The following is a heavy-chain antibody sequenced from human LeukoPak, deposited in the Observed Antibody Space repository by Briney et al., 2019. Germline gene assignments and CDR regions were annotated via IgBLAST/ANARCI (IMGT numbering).Heavy chain of an antibody. Sequence: ASVKVSCKASGGTFSSYAISWVRQAPGQGLEWMGGIIPIFGTANYAQKFQGRVTITADESTSTAYMELSSLRSEDTAVYYCARGPRAAYYYYGMDVWGQGTTVTVPS. V-gene: IGHV1-69*13. CDR1: GGTFSSYA. J-gene: IGHJ6*02. D-gene: IGHD2-15*01. CDR2: IIPIFGTA. CDR3: ARGPRAAYYYYGMDV.